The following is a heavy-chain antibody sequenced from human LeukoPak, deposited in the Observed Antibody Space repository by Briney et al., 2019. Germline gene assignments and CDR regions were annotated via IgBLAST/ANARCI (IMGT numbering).Heavy chain of an antibody. J-gene: IGHJ1*01. V-gene: IGHV4-59*05. D-gene: IGHD3-22*01. CDR1: GGSISSYY. CDR3: ARLITYYDSSGYQH. Sequence: PSETLSLTCTVSGGSISSYYWSWIRQPPGKGLEWIGSIYYSGSTYYNPSLKSRVTISVDTSKNQFSLKLSSVTAADTAVYYCARLITYYDSSGYQHWGQGTLVTVSS. CDR2: IYYSGST.